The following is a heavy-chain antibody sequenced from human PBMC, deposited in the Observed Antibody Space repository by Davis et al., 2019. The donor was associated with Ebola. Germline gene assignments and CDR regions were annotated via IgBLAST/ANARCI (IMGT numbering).Heavy chain of an antibody. J-gene: IGHJ6*02. CDR2: IYWDDDK. D-gene: IGHD3-10*01. Sequence: SGPTLVKPTQTLTLTCTFSGFSLSTSGVGVGWIRQPPGKALEWLALIYWDDDKRYSPSLKSRLTITKDPSKNQVVLTMTNMDPVDTATYYCARTRITMVRGIIRDSYYYYGMDVWGQGTTVTVSS. CDR3: ARTRITMVRGIIRDSYYYYGMDV. V-gene: IGHV2-5*02. CDR1: GFSLSTSGVG.